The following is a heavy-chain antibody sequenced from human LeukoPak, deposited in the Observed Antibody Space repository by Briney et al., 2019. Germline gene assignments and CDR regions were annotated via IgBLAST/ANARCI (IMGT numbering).Heavy chain of an antibody. D-gene: IGHD3-10*01. CDR2: INHSGST. J-gene: IGHJ4*02. CDR1: GGSFSGYY. V-gene: IGHV4-34*01. Sequence: SETLSLTCAVYGGSFSGYYWSWIRQPPGKGLEWIGEINHSGSTNYNPSLKSRVTISVDTSKNQSSLKLSSVTAADTTVYYCARGGWSGDWLGYYFDYWGQGTLVTVSS. CDR3: ARGGWSGDWLGYYFDY.